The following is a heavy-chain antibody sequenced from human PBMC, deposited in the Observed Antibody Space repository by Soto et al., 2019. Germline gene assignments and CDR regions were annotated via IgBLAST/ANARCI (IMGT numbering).Heavy chain of an antibody. CDR1: GFTFSSYA. Sequence: GGSLRLSCAASGFTFSSYAMSWVRQAPGQGLEWVSAISGSGGSTYYADSVKGRFTLSRDNSKNTLYLQMNSLRAEDTAVYYCAKGPKGPAGNWFDPWGQGTLVTVSS. D-gene: IGHD6-25*01. CDR2: ISGSGGST. CDR3: AKGPKGPAGNWFDP. V-gene: IGHV3-23*01. J-gene: IGHJ5*02.